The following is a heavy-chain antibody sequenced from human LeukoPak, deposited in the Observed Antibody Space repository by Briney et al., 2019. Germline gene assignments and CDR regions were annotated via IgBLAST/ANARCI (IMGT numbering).Heavy chain of an antibody. CDR2: ISGSGGST. CDR1: GFTFSSYA. CDR3: AKNREYYDSSGYPDAFDI. D-gene: IGHD3-22*01. Sequence: GGSLRLSCAASGFTFSSYAMSWVRQAPGKGLEWVSAISGSGGSTYYADSVKGRFTISRDNSKNTVYLQMNSLRAEDTAVYYCAKNREYYDSSGYPDAFDIWGQGTMVTVSS. J-gene: IGHJ3*02. V-gene: IGHV3-23*01.